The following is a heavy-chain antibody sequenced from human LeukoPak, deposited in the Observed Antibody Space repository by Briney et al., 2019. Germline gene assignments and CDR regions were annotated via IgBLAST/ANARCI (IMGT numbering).Heavy chain of an antibody. J-gene: IGHJ6*02. CDR2: ISGGGGGI. CDR1: GFTFSSYA. Sequence: GGSLRLPCAASGFTFSSYAMSWVRQAPGKGLEWVSGISGGGGGIYYADSVKGRVTISRDNSKNTLCLQMNSLRAEDTAVYYCAKDLRSCTSTICYYSGMAAWGQGTTVTVSS. CDR3: AKDLRSCTSTICYYSGMAA. V-gene: IGHV3-23*01. D-gene: IGHD2-2*01.